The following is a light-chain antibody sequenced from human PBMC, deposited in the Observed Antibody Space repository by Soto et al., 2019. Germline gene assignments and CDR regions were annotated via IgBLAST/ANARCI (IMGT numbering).Light chain of an antibody. CDR2: DND. J-gene: IGLJ2*01. CDR1: ISNIGARYD. CDR3: QSYDSSLRTVV. Sequence: QPVLTQPPSVSGAPGQRVAISCAGGISNIGARYDVHWYQQFPGTAPKLLIYDNDNRPSGVPERFSGSKSGTSASLAISGLHVEDEADYYCQSYDSSLRTVVFGGGTKLTVL. V-gene: IGLV1-40*01.